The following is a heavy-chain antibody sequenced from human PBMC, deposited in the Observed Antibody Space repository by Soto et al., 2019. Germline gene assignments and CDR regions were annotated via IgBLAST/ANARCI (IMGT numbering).Heavy chain of an antibody. CDR3: ARELRSDSSGWYG. CDR1: GFTFSSYA. V-gene: IGHV3-30-3*01. J-gene: IGHJ4*02. Sequence: GGSLRLSCAASGFTFSSYAMHWVRQAPGKGLEWVAVISYDGSNKYYADSVKGRFTISRDNSKNTLYLQMNSLRAEDTAVYYCARELRSDSSGWYGWGQGTLVTVSS. CDR2: ISYDGSNK. D-gene: IGHD6-19*01.